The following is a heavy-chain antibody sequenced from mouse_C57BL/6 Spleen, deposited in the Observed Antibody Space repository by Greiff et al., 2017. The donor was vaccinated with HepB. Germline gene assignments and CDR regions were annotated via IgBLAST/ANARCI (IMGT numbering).Heavy chain of an antibody. CDR1: GYSITSGYY. CDR3: AREIYALYAMDY. V-gene: IGHV3-6*01. CDR2: ISYDGSN. Sequence: EVQLQQSGPGLVKPSQSLSLTCSVTGYSITSGYYWNWIRQFPGNKLEWMGYISYDGSNNYNPSLKNRISITRDTSKNQFFLKLNSVTTEDTATYYCAREIYALYAMDYWGQGTSVTVSS. J-gene: IGHJ4*01. D-gene: IGHD2-3*01.